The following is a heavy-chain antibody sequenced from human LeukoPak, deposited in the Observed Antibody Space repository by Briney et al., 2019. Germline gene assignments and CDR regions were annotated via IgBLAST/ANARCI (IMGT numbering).Heavy chain of an antibody. D-gene: IGHD4-17*01. J-gene: IGHJ4*02. CDR1: GFTFSSFT. Sequence: GGSLRLSCAASGFTFSSFTMNWVRQAPGKGLEWVSSISSSSSYIYYADSVKGRFTISRDNAKNSLYLQMNSLRAEDTAVYYCATQRPYGDYLPGIYWGQGTLVTVSS. CDR3: ATQRPYGDYLPGIY. CDR2: ISSSSSYI. V-gene: IGHV3-21*01.